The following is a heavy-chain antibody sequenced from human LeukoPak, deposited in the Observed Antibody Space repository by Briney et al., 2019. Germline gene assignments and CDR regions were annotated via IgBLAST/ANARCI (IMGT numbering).Heavy chain of an antibody. CDR2: IYYSGST. CDR1: GGSFSGYY. J-gene: IGHJ6*02. Sequence: SETLSLTCAVSGGSFSGYYWNWIRQPPGKGLEWIGYIYYSGSTNYNPSLKSRVNISVDTSKIQFSLKLSSVTAADTGVYYCARHLYYYYGMDVWGQGTTVTVSS. CDR3: ARHLYYYYGMDV. V-gene: IGHV4-59*08.